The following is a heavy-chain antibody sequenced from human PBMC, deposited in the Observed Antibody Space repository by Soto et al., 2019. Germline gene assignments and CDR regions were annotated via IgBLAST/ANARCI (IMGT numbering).Heavy chain of an antibody. V-gene: IGHV4-31*03. CDR2: IDYSGST. CDR3: AGDLARIVGATAFDI. Sequence: QVQLQESGPGLVKPSQTLSLTCTVSGGSISSGGYYWSWIRQHPGNGLEWIGYIDYSGSTYYNPCLKCRVTISVDTYKNDFSLKLSSVTAADTAVYCCAGDLARIVGATAFDIWGQGTMVTVSS. D-gene: IGHD1-26*01. J-gene: IGHJ3*02. CDR1: GGSISSGGYY.